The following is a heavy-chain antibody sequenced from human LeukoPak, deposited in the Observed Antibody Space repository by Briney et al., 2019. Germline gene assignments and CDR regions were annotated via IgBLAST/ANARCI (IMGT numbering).Heavy chain of an antibody. D-gene: IGHD4-11*01. CDR1: GYSISSGYY. Sequence: SETLSLTCAVSGYSISSGYYWGRIRQPPGKGLEWIGSIYHSGSTYYNPSLKSRVTISVDTSKNQYSLKLSSVTAADTAVYYCAGPRGSSNGAFDIWGQGTMVTVSS. J-gene: IGHJ3*02. V-gene: IGHV4-38-2*01. CDR3: AGPRGSSNGAFDI. CDR2: IYHSGST.